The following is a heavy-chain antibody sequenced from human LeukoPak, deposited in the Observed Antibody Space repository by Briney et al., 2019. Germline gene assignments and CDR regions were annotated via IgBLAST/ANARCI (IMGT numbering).Heavy chain of an antibody. D-gene: IGHD3-22*01. CDR1: GFTFSSYS. CDR3: ARDHTNRGWLPSYYYYGMDV. J-gene: IGHJ6*02. CDR2: ISSSSSTI. Sequence: PGGSLRLSCAASGFTFSSYSMNWVRQAPGKGLEWVSYISSSSSTIYYADSVKGRFTISRDNAKNSLYLQMNSLRAEDTAVYYCARDHTNRGWLPSYYYYGMDVWGQGTTVTVSS. V-gene: IGHV3-48*01.